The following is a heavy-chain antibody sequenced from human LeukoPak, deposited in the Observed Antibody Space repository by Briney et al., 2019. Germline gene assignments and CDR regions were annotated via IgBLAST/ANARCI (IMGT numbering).Heavy chain of an antibody. CDR1: GFTFSSYA. J-gene: IGHJ4*02. CDR2: ISYDGSNK. CDR3: AKTEGRGTTVAQRPNDY. V-gene: IGHV3-30-3*02. D-gene: IGHD4-23*01. Sequence: PGRSLRLSCAASGFTFSSYAMHWVRQAPGKGLEWVAVISYDGSNKYYADSVKGRFTISGDNSKNTLYLQMNSLRAEDTAVYYCAKTEGRGTTVAQRPNDYWGQGTLVTVSS.